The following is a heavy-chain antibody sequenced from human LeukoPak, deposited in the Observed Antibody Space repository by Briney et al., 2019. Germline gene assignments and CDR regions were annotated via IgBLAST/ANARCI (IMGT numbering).Heavy chain of an antibody. D-gene: IGHD3-10*01. J-gene: IGHJ3*02. CDR2: ISTSSRYI. Sequence: GGSLRLSCAASGFTFSNYNMNWVRQAPGKGLEWVSSISTSSRYIYDADSVKGQFSISRDNSKNTLYLQMNSLRAEDTAVYYCARGTQSSGVAFDIWGQGTMVTVSS. CDR1: GFTFSNYN. V-gene: IGHV3-21*01. CDR3: ARGTQSSGVAFDI.